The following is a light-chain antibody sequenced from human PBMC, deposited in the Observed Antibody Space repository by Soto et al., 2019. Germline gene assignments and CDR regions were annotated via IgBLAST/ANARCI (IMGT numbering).Light chain of an antibody. Sequence: EIVLQQSQGTLSLSPGERATLSCSASQSLSRNYLGWYQQKPGQAPRLPIYGASDRATGSPHRFSGSGAGTYFTLTISRLEPDDLAVYCCQQYSSSNTTFGHGTKVEIK. CDR3: QQYSSSNTT. V-gene: IGKV3-20*01. CDR1: QSLSRNY. J-gene: IGKJ1*01. CDR2: GAS.